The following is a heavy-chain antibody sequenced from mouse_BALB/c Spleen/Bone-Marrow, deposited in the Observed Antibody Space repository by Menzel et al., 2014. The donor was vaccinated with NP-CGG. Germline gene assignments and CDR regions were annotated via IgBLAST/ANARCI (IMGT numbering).Heavy chain of an antibody. J-gene: IGHJ4*01. D-gene: IGHD2-4*01. CDR3: AITPSAMDY. CDR2: IDPANDNT. CDR1: GFNIXDTD. V-gene: IGHV14-3*02. Sequence: VQLKQSGAELVKPGASVKLSCTASGFNIXDTDMHWVKQRPEQGMEWIGRIDPANDNTKYDPKFQGKATITADTSSNTVYLQLSSLTSEDTAVYYCAITPSAMDYWGQGTSVTVSS.